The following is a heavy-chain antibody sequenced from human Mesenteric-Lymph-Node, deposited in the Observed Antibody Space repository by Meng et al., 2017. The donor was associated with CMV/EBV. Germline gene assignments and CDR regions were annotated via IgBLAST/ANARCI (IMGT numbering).Heavy chain of an antibody. Sequence: GSLRLSCAVSGGSISSSNWWSWVRQPPGKGLEWIGEIYHSGSTNYNPSLKSRVTISVDKSKNQFSLKLSSVTAADTAVYYCARLYVAREQRPYFDYWGQGTLVTVSS. V-gene: IGHV4-4*02. J-gene: IGHJ4*02. CDR3: ARLYVAREQRPYFDY. CDR1: GGSISSSNW. CDR2: IYHSGST. D-gene: IGHD6-25*01.